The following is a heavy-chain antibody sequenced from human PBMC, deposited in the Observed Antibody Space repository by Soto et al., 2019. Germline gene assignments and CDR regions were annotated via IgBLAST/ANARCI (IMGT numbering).Heavy chain of an antibody. CDR3: ASSTPNCSGGSCYYPSNNWFDP. CDR2: IYYSGST. V-gene: IGHV4-30-4*01. CDR1: GGSISSGDYY. Sequence: SETLSLTCTVSGGSISSGDYYWSWIRHPPGKGLEWIGYIYYSGSTYYNPSLESRVTISVDTSKNQFSLKLSSVTAADTAVYYCASSTPNCSGGSCYYPSNNWFDPWGQGTLVTGSS. D-gene: IGHD2-15*01. J-gene: IGHJ5*02.